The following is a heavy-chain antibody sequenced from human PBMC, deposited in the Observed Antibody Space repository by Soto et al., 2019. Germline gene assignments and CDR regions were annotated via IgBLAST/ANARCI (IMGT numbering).Heavy chain of an antibody. CDR3: AREGMVRGVSDYYYGMDV. D-gene: IGHD3-10*01. CDR2: IYYSGST. J-gene: IGHJ6*02. Sequence: SETLSLTCTVSGGSISSYYWSWIRQPRGKGLEWIGYIYYSGSTNYNPSLKSRVTISVDTSKNQFSLKLSSVTAADTAVYYCAREGMVRGVSDYYYGMDVWGQGTTVTVSS. V-gene: IGHV4-59*01. CDR1: GGSISSYY.